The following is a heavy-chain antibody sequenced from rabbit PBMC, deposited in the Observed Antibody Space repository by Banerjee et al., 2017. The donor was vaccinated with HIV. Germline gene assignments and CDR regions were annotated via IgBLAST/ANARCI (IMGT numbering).Heavy chain of an antibody. CDR3: ARGTAGTDQGFDL. V-gene: IGHV1S40*01. D-gene: IGHD4-2*01. CDR1: GFSFSSSYY. J-gene: IGHJ4*01. Sequence: QSLEESGGDLVKPGASLTLTCTASGFSFSSSYYISWVRQAPGKGLEWIACIYAGSSGSTYYASWAKGRFTISKTSSTTVTLQMTSLTAADTATYFCARGTAGTDQGFDLWGPGTLVTVS. CDR2: IYAGSSGST.